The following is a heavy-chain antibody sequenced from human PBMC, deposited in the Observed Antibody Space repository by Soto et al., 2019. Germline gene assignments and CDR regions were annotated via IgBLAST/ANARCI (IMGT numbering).Heavy chain of an antibody. D-gene: IGHD6-6*01. CDR2: IYSAGST. CDR1: GLTVSRTQ. Sequence: EVQLVETGGGLIQPGGSLRLSCAASGLTVSRTQMAWVRQVPGKGLQCVSVIYSAGSTYYANAVKGRFTISRDISENKIYLDLSRVTGDDTAIYYCARAREPEYSSSIFFDYWGRGILVTVSS. J-gene: IGHJ4*02. CDR3: ARAREPEYSSSIFFDY. V-gene: IGHV3-53*02.